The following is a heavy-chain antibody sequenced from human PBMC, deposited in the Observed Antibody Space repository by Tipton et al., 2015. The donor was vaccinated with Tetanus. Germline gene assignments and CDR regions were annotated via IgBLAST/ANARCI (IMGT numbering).Heavy chain of an antibody. D-gene: IGHD3-3*01. CDR2: IYSGGST. J-gene: IGHJ6*02. Sequence: GSLRLSCAASGFTVSSSYMSWVRQAPGKGLEWVSVIYSGGSTYYADSVKGRFTISRDNSKNTLYLQMNSLRAEDTAVYYCAKATPPNYDFWSGYAYGMDVWGQGTTVTVSS. V-gene: IGHV3-53*01. CDR1: GFTVSSSY. CDR3: AKATPPNYDFWSGYAYGMDV.